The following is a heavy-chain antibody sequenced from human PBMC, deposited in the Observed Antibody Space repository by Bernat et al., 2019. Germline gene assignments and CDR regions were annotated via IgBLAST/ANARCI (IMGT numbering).Heavy chain of an antibody. CDR3: ARRGGVTTDYYYMDV. D-gene: IGHD4-17*01. J-gene: IGHJ6*03. V-gene: IGHV4-39*01. Sequence: QMQLEESGPGLLKPSETLSLNCSVSGGSISITSYYWGLVRQPPGEGLEWIGTVYYSGTTNFSPSLKSRATISVDTSKNQFSLKLSSVTATDTAVYYCARRGGVTTDYYYMDVWGKGTTVTVSS. CDR2: VYYSGTT. CDR1: GGSISITSYY.